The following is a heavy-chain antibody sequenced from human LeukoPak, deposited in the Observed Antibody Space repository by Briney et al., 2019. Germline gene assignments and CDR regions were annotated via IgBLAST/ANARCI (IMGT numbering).Heavy chain of an antibody. D-gene: IGHD4-17*01. CDR3: ASLYGDPNWYFDL. CDR2: ISGSGGST. V-gene: IGHV3-23*01. J-gene: IGHJ2*01. CDR1: GFTFSSYA. Sequence: GGSLRLSCAASGFTFSSYAMSWVRQAPGKGLEWVSAISGSGGSTYYADSVKGRFTISRDNSKNTLYLQMNNLRAEDTAVYYCASLYGDPNWYFDLWGRGTLVTVSS.